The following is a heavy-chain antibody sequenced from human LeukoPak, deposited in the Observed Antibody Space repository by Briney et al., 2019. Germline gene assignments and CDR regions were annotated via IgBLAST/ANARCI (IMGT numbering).Heavy chain of an antibody. D-gene: IGHD3-16*01. V-gene: IGHV1-69*04. CDR3: ARARTMITFGGVRHAFDI. CDR1: GYTFTSYD. Sequence: SVKVSCKASGYTFTSYDINWVRQAPGQGLEWVGRIIPLLGVTNHAQKLQGRVTVTADPATNTAYMELSSLIPDDTAVYYCARARTMITFGGVRHAFDIWGQGTLVTVSS. CDR2: IIPLLGVT. J-gene: IGHJ3*02.